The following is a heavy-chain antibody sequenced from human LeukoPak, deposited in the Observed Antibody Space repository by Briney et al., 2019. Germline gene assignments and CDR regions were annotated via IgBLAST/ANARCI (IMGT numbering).Heavy chain of an antibody. D-gene: IGHD5-18*01. Sequence: ASVTVSCTASGYTFTRYDINWVRQATGQGFEWMGWMNPNSGNTGYPQKFQGRVTMTRNTSISTAYMELSSLRSEDTAVYYCARGGYSYGMRFDYWGQGTLVTVSS. CDR3: ARGGYSYGMRFDY. J-gene: IGHJ4*02. CDR1: GYTFTRYD. CDR2: MNPNSGNT. V-gene: IGHV1-8*01.